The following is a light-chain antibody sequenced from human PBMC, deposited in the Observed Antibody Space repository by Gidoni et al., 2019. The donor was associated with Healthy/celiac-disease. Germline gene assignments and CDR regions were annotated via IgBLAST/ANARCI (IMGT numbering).Light chain of an antibody. J-gene: IGKJ2*01. CDR1: QSISSW. V-gene: IGKV1-5*03. Sequence: DIKMTQSPSTLSASVGDRVTITCRSSQSISSWLAWYQQKPGKAPKLLIYKASSLESGVPSRLSGSGSGTEFTLTISSLQPDDVATYYCKQYNSYSYTFGQGTKLEIK. CDR2: KAS. CDR3: KQYNSYSYT.